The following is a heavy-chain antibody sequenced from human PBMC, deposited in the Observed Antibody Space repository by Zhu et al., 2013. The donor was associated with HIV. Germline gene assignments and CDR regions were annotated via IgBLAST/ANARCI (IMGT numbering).Heavy chain of an antibody. J-gene: IGHJ4*02. V-gene: IGHV1-69*01. D-gene: IGHD3-10*01. CDR1: GGTFSSHA. CDR3: ARDHQSSVFRGVKFDY. CDR2: IMPILDTA. Sequence: QVQLVQSGAEMKKPGSSVKVSCKASGGTFSSHAISWVRQAPGQGLEWMGGIMPILDTANYARKFKGRVTITANESTTTAYMELSGLSSEDTAVYFCARDHQSSVFRGVKFDYWGQGTLVAVSS.